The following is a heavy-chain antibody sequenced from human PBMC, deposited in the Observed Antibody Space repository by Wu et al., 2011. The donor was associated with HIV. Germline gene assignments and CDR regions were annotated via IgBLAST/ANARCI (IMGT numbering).Heavy chain of an antibody. CDR2: IIPIFGAA. CDR1: GGTFNSYG. V-gene: IGHV1-69*14. J-gene: IGHJ4*02. CDR3: ARDFGGDEDS. D-gene: IGHD2-21*01. Sequence: QVQLVQSGAEVKKPGSSVKVSCKAPGGTFNSYGISWVRQAPGQGLEWMGGIIPIFGAANYAQKFQGRATITADKSTTTAYMELNSLRSEDTAVYYCARDFGGDEDSWGQGTLVTVSS.